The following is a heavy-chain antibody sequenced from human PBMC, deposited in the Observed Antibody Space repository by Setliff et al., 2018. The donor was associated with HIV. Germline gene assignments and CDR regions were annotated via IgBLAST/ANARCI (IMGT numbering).Heavy chain of an antibody. D-gene: IGHD6-6*01. CDR3: ARDPAPSSSASYFQH. CDR2: INPSSGST. Sequence: ASVKVSCKASGFTFTSYYMHWVRQAPGQGLEWMGIINPSSGSTTYAQKFQGRVTMTRDTSTSTVYMELSSLRSEDTAVYYCARDPAPSSSASYFQHWGQGTPVTVS. V-gene: IGHV1-46*01. CDR1: GFTFTSYY. J-gene: IGHJ1*01.